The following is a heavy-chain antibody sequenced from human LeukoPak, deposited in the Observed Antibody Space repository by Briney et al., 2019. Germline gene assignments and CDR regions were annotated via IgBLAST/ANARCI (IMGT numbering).Heavy chain of an antibody. Sequence: SVKVFCKASGGTFSNYAISWVRQAPGQGLEWMGGIIPLFGTANYAQKFQGRVTITTDESTSTAYMELSSLRSEDTAVYYCARSYGSGSYYLYYYYYMDVWGKGTTVTLSS. CDR2: IIPLFGTA. CDR1: GGTFSNYA. D-gene: IGHD3-10*01. V-gene: IGHV1-69*05. J-gene: IGHJ6*03. CDR3: ARSYGSGSYYLYYYYYMDV.